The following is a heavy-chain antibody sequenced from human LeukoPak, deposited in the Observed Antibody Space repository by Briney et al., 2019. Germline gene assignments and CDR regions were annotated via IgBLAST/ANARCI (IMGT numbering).Heavy chain of an antibody. D-gene: IGHD3-3*01. Sequence: GGSLRLSCAASGFTFSSYAMSWVRQAPGKGLEWASSISSSSSYIYYADSVKGRFTISRDNAKNSLYLQMNSLRAEDTAVYYCARVFSGGPTYYDFWSGYYVGGGGYYYYYMDVWGKGTTVTVSS. J-gene: IGHJ6*03. CDR2: ISSSSSYI. CDR3: ARVFSGGPTYYDFWSGYYVGGGGYYYYYMDV. CDR1: GFTFSSYA. V-gene: IGHV3-21*01.